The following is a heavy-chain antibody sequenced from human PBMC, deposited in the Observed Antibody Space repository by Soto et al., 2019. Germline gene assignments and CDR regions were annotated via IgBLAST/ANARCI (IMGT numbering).Heavy chain of an antibody. D-gene: IGHD6-19*01. V-gene: IGHV3-48*03. Sequence: GGSLRLSCAASGFSFSDYEMNWVSQAPGKGQEWIAHISFSGSTIYYADSVKGRFSISRDNSKNFLYLQMSGLRADDSAVYYSTRGAVFFYGVDVWGLGTKVTVSS. J-gene: IGHJ6*02. CDR1: GFSFSDYE. CDR3: TRGAVFFYGVDV. CDR2: ISFSGSTI.